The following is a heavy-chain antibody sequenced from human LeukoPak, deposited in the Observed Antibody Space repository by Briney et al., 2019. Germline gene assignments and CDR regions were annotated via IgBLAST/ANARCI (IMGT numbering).Heavy chain of an antibody. V-gene: IGHV1-8*03. CDR2: MNPNSGNT. J-gene: IGHJ4*02. D-gene: IGHD3-10*01. Sequence: ASVKVSCKASGYTFTSYDINWVRQATGQGLEWMGWMNPNSGNTGYAQKFQGRVTITRNTSISTAYMELSSLRSEDTAVYYCARAPLKTMVRGVIRPWYFDYWGQGTLVTVSS. CDR3: ARAPLKTMVRGVIRPWYFDY. CDR1: GYTFTSYD.